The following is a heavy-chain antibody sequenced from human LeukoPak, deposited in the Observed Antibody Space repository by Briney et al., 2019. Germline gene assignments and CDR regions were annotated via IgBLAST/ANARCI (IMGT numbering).Heavy chain of an antibody. CDR3: ARPLVDFWTGSGWFDP. V-gene: IGHV4-39*01. CDR2: IYYSGST. J-gene: IGHJ5*02. D-gene: IGHD3/OR15-3a*01. CDR1: GGSISSSSYY. Sequence: PSETLSLTCTVSGGSISSSSYYWGWIRQPPGKGLEWIGSIYYSGSTYYNPSLKSRVTISVDTSKNQFSLKLSSVTAADTAVYYCARPLVDFWTGSGWFDPWGQGTLVTVSS.